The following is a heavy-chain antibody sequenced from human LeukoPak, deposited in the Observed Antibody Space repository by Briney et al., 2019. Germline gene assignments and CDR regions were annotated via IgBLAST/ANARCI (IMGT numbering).Heavy chain of an antibody. CDR1: GYTFTGYY. Sequence: ASVKVSCKASGYTFTGYYMHWVRQAPGQGLEWMGWMNPNSGNTGYAQKFQGRVTMTRNTSMSTAYMELSSLRSEDTAVYYCARDDSSSWGFQNDYWGQGTLVTVSS. V-gene: IGHV1-8*02. CDR2: MNPNSGNT. D-gene: IGHD6-13*01. CDR3: ARDDSSSWGFQNDY. J-gene: IGHJ4*02.